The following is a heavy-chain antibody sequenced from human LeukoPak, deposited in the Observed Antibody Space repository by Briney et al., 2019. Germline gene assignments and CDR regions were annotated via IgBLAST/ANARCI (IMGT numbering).Heavy chain of an antibody. J-gene: IGHJ6*03. D-gene: IGHD2-2*01. CDR3: ARAPGYCSSTSCYYYYYMDV. CDR1: GFTFSNYA. CDR2: INGRGGRT. Sequence: PGGSLRLSCEASGFTFSNYAMSWVRQAPGKGLEWVSGINGRGGRTYYADSVKGRFTISRDNSKNTLYLQMNSLRAEDTAVYYCARAPGYCSSTSCYYYYYMDVWGKGTTVTISS. V-gene: IGHV3-23*01.